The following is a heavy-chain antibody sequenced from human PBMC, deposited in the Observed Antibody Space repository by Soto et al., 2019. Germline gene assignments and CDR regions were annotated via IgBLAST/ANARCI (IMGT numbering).Heavy chain of an antibody. D-gene: IGHD3-10*01. J-gene: IGHJ6*02. CDR3: ARGVGITMVRGVIGMDV. CDR1: GYTFTSYG. CDR2: ISAYNGNT. V-gene: IGHV1-18*01. Sequence: ASVKVSCKASGYTFTSYGISWVRQAPGQGLEWMGWISAYNGNTNYAQKLQGRVTMTTDTSTSTAYMELRSLRSDDTAVYYCARGVGITMVRGVIGMDVRGQGTTVTVPS.